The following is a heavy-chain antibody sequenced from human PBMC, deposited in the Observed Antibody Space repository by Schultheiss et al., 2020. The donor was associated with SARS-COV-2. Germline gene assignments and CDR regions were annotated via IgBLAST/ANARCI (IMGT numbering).Heavy chain of an antibody. CDR3: ARDGQLWPPYYYYGMDV. J-gene: IGHJ6*02. CDR2: ISSSGSTI. V-gene: IGHV3-48*01. CDR1: GFTFRSYS. Sequence: GGSLRLSCAASGFTFRSYSMNWVRQAPGKGLEWVSYISSSGSTIYYADSVKGRFTISRDNSKNTLYLQMNSLRAEDTAVYYCARDGQLWPPYYYYGMDVWGQGTTVTVSS. D-gene: IGHD5-18*01.